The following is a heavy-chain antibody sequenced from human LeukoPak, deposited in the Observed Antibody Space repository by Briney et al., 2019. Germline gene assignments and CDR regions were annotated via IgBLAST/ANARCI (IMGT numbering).Heavy chain of an antibody. J-gene: IGHJ4*02. CDR3: AKAILPATILSFNDY. CDR2: ISGGGSGT. V-gene: IGHV3-23*01. D-gene: IGHD2-2*02. CDR1: GFTFSSYA. Sequence: GGSLRLSCAASGFTFSSYAMSWVRQAPGKGLEWVSTISGGGSGTYYADSVKGRFTISRDNSKNTLYLQMNSLRAEDTAIYYCAKAILPATILSFNDYWAQGTLVTVSS.